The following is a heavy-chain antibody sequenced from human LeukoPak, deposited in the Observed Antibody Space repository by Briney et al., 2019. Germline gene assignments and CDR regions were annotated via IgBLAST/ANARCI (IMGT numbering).Heavy chain of an antibody. Sequence: PSETLSLTCTVSGGSISSGDYYWSWIRQPPGKGLEWIGYIYYSGSTYYNPSLKSRVTISVDTSKNQFSLKLSSVTAADTAVYYCARAIPLWFGELFGWFDPWGQGTLVTVSS. V-gene: IGHV4-30-4*01. D-gene: IGHD3-10*01. J-gene: IGHJ5*02. CDR3: ARAIPLWFGELFGWFDP. CDR2: IYYSGST. CDR1: GGSISSGDYY.